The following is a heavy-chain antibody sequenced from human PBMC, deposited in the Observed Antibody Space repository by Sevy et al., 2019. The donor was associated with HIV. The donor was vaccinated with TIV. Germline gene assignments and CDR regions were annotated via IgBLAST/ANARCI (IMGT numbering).Heavy chain of an antibody. CDR3: AREGVVAVAADGLNYYYYYMDV. D-gene: IGHD2-15*01. CDR2: ISYDGSNK. CDR1: GFTFSSYA. Sequence: GGSLRLSCAASGFTFSSYAMHWVRQAPGKGLEWVAVISYDGSNKYYADSVKGRFTISRDNSKNTLYLQMNSLRAEDTAVYYCAREGVVAVAADGLNYYYYYMDVWGTGTTVTVSS. V-gene: IGHV3-30-3*01. J-gene: IGHJ6*03.